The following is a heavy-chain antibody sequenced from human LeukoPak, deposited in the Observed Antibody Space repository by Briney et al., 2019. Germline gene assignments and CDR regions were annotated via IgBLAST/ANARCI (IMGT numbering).Heavy chain of an antibody. CDR2: ISSSSSTI. Sequence: GGSLRLSCAASGFTFSSYSMNWVRQAPGKGLEWVSYISSSSSTIYYADSVKGRFTISRDNAKNSLYLQMNSLRAEDTAVYYCARVGKDIVVVVDYYYYGMDVRGQGTTVTVSS. V-gene: IGHV3-48*01. CDR1: GFTFSSYS. CDR3: ARVGKDIVVVVDYYYYGMDV. D-gene: IGHD2-15*01. J-gene: IGHJ6*02.